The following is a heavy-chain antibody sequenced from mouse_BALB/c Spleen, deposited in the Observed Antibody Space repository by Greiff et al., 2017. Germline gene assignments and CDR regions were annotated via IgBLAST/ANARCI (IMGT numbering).Heavy chain of an antibody. CDR1: GYSITSDYA. CDR3: ARGYGNYIDY. V-gene: IGHV3-2*02. Sequence: EVQLQQSGPGLVKPSQSLFLTCTVTGYSITSDYAWNWIRQFPGNKLEWMGYISYSGSTSYNPSLKSRISITRDTSKNQFFLQLNSVTTEDTATYYCARGYGNYIDYWGQGTTLTVSS. J-gene: IGHJ2*01. D-gene: IGHD2-10*02. CDR2: ISYSGST.